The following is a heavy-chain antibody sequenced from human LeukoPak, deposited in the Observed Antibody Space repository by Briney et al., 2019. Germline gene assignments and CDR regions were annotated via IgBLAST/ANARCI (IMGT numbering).Heavy chain of an antibody. D-gene: IGHD6-19*01. J-gene: IGHJ4*02. V-gene: IGHV1-2*02. Sequence: ASVKVSCKASGYTFTGYYMHWVRQAPGQGLEWMGWINPNSCGTKYAQKFQGRVTMTRDTSISTAYMELNRLRSDDTVMYYSAREMIGQQHVQGPPPVPYLAVAGTGFDYWGQGTLVTVSS. CDR1: GYTFTGYY. CDR2: INPNSCGT. CDR3: AREMIGQQHVQGPPPVPYLAVAGTGFDY.